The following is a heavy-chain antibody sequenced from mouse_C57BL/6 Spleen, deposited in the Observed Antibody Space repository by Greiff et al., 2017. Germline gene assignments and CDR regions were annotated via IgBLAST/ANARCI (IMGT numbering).Heavy chain of an antibody. Sequence: VQLQQPGAELVRPGSSVKLSCKASGYTFTSYWMHWVKQRPIQGLEWIGNIDPSDSETHYNQKFKDKATLTVDKSSSTAYMQLSSLTSEDSAVYYYARSGGNYYAMDYWGQGTSVTVSS. CDR1: GYTFTSYW. V-gene: IGHV1-52*01. D-gene: IGHD1-1*02. J-gene: IGHJ4*01. CDR2: IDPSDSET. CDR3: ARSGGNYYAMDY.